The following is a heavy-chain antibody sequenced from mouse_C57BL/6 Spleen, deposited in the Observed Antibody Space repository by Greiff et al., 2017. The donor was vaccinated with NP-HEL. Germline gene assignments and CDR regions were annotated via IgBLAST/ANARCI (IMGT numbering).Heavy chain of an antibody. D-gene: IGHD2-5*01. CDR3: ASRHYSNYLYYYAMDY. Sequence: EVKLVESGGGLVKPGGSLKLSCAASGFTFSDYGMHWVRQAPEKGLEWVAYISSGSSTIYYADTVKGRFTISRDNAKNTLFLQMTILRSEDTAMYYCASRHYSNYLYYYAMDYWGQGTSVTVSS. CDR1: GFTFSDYG. J-gene: IGHJ4*01. CDR2: ISSGSSTI. V-gene: IGHV5-17*01.